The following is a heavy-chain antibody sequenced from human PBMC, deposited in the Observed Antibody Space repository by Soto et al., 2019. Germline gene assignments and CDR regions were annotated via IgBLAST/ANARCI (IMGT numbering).Heavy chain of an antibody. Sequence: QVQLVESGGGVVQPGRSLRLSCAASGFTFSSYAMHWVRQAPGKGLEWVAVISYDGSNKYYTDSVKGRFTISRDNSKNPLYLQRNSVRAEDKAVYYGARPLWRDDYNWGYFDLWGRGTLVTVS. CDR3: ARPLWRDDYNWGYFDL. D-gene: IGHD4-4*01. V-gene: IGHV3-30-3*01. CDR2: ISYDGSNK. J-gene: IGHJ2*01. CDR1: GFTFSSYA.